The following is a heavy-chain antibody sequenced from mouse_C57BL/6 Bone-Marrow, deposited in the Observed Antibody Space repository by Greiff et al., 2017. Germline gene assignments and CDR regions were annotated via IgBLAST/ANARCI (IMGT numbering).Heavy chain of an antibody. J-gene: IGHJ2*01. D-gene: IGHD2-5*01. CDR2: IDPSDSYT. CDR1: GYTFTSYW. Sequence: VQLQQPGPELVMPGASVKLSCKASGYTFTSYWMHWVKQRPGQGLEWIGEIDPSDSYTNYNQKFKGKSTLTVDKSSSTAYMQLSSLTSEDSAVYYCARERSYYSNYDFDYWGQGTTLTVSS. V-gene: IGHV1-69*01. CDR3: ARERSYYSNYDFDY.